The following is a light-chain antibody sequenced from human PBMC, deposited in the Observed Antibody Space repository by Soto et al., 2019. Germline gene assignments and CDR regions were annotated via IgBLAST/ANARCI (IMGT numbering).Light chain of an antibody. CDR2: GNS. Sequence: QSVLTRPPSVSGAPGQRVTISCTGSSSNIGAGYDVHWYQQLPGTAPKLLIYGNSNRPSGVPDRFSGSKSGTSASLAITGLXAEDEADYYWQSYDSSLSGYVFGTGTKVTVL. J-gene: IGLJ1*01. CDR1: SSNIGAGYD. V-gene: IGLV1-40*01. CDR3: QSYDSSLSGYV.